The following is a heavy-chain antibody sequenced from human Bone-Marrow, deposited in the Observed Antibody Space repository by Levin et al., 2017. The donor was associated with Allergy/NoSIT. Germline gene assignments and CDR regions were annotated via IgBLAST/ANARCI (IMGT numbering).Heavy chain of an antibody. CDR2: IKSKTDGGTT. J-gene: IGHJ4*02. Sequence: GESLKISCAASGFTFSNAWMSWVRQAPGKGLEWVGRIKSKTDGGTTDYAAPVKGRFTISRDDSKNTLYLQMNSLKTEDTAVYYCTTPDQFDSGSYYFSDYFDYWGQGTLVTVSS. V-gene: IGHV3-15*01. CDR3: TTPDQFDSGSYYFSDYFDY. CDR1: GFTFSNAW. D-gene: IGHD1-26*01.